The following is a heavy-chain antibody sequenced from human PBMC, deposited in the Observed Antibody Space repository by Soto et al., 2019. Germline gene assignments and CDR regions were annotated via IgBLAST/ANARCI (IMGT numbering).Heavy chain of an antibody. CDR1: GYTFTSYA. CDR3: ANRSPKGYYYGMDV. D-gene: IGHD3-10*01. CDR2: INAGNGNT. V-gene: IGHV1-3*01. Sequence: ASVKVSCKASGYTFTSYAMHWVRQAPGQRLEWMGWINAGNGNTKYSQKFQGRVTITRDTSASTAYMELSSLRSEDTAVYYCANRSPKGYYYGMDVWGKGTTVTVSS. J-gene: IGHJ6*04.